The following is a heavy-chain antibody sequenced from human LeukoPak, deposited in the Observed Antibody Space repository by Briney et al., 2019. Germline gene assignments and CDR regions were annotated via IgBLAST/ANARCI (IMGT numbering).Heavy chain of an antibody. CDR2: IYYSGST. J-gene: IGHJ6*03. D-gene: IGHD4-11*01. CDR3: ARRLQVNYYYYMDV. CDR1: GGSISSGGYY. V-gene: IGHV4-31*03. Sequence: PSQTLSLTCTVSGGSISSGGYYWSWIRQHPGKGLEWIGYIYYSGSTYYNPSLKSRVTISVDTPKNQFSLKLSSVTAADTAVYYCARRLQVNYYYYMDVWGKGTTVTVSS.